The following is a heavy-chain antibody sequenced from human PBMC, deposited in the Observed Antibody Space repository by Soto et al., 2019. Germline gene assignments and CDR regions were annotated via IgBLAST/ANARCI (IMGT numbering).Heavy chain of an antibody. J-gene: IGHJ3*02. CDR1: GFTFSSYA. Sequence: GGSLSLSCSASGFTFSSYAMHWVRQAPGKGLEYVSAISSNGGSTYYADYLKGRFTISRDNSKNTLYLQMSSLRAEDTAVYYCAKEIVVITTGAFDIWGQGTMVTVSS. V-gene: IGHV3-64D*08. CDR3: AKEIVVITTGAFDI. CDR2: ISSNGGST. D-gene: IGHD3-22*01.